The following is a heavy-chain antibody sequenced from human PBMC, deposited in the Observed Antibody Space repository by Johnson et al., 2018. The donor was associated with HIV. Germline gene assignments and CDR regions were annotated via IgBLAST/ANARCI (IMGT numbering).Heavy chain of an antibody. V-gene: IGHV3-20*04. J-gene: IGHJ3*02. Sequence: VQLVESGGGVVRPGGSLRLSCAASGFRFDDYGMTWVRQAPGKGLEWVSGINWNGDSTGYADSVKGRFTISRDNAKNSLYLQMNSLRAEDTALYYCARFGRGGSHAFDIWGQGTMVNVSS. CDR1: GFRFDDYG. CDR3: ARFGRGGSHAFDI. D-gene: IGHD5-24*01. CDR2: INWNGDST.